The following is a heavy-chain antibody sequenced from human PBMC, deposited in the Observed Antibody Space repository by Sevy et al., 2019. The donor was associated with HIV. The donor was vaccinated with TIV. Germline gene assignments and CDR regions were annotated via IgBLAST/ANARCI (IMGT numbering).Heavy chain of an antibody. V-gene: IGHV3-21*01. CDR1: GFTFSSYS. J-gene: IGHJ6*02. D-gene: IGHD2-2*01. Sequence: GGSLRLSCAASGFTFSSYSMNWVRQAPGKGLEWVSSISSSSSYIYYADSVKGRFTISRENAKNSLYLQMNSLRAEDTAVYYCARDQPIEVVPATPYGMDVWGQGTTVTVPS. CDR3: ARDQPIEVVPATPYGMDV. CDR2: ISSSSSYI.